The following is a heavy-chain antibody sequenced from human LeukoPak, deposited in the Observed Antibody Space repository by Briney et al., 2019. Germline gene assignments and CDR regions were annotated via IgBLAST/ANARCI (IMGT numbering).Heavy chain of an antibody. V-gene: IGHV3-48*02. J-gene: IGHJ4*02. CDR3: ARGLRYSSSWYNFDY. D-gene: IGHD6-13*01. Sequence: PGGSLRLSCVASGFTFSSSSMNWARQAPGKGLEWVSYISISSTTIYYADSVKGRFTISRDNAKNSLYLQMNSLRDEDTAVYYCARGLRYSSSWYNFDYWGQGTLVTVSS. CDR2: ISISSTTI. CDR1: GFTFSSSS.